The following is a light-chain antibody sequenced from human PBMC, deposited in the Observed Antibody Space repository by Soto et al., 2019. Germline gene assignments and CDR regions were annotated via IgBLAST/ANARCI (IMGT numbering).Light chain of an antibody. J-gene: IGKJ1*01. CDR3: QQYSSYPWT. V-gene: IGKV3-20*01. CDR1: QSVSSSY. CDR2: DAS. Sequence: ASQSVSSSYLAWYQQRPGQAPRLLIYDASNRATGIPARFSGSGSGTEFTLTISSLLPDDFATYYCQQYSSYPWTFGQGTKVDIK.